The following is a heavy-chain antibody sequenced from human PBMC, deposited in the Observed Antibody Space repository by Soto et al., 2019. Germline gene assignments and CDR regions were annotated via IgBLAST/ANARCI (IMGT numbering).Heavy chain of an antibody. D-gene: IGHD6-13*01. J-gene: IGHJ4*02. CDR2: IYYSGST. Sequence: PSETLSLTCTVSGGSISSYYWSWIRQPPWKGLEWIAYIYYSGSTNYNPSLKSRVTISVDTSKNQFSLKLSSVTAADTAVYYCASMPLRSTWVFDYWGQGTLVPVSP. CDR3: ASMPLRSTWVFDY. V-gene: IGHV4-59*01. CDR1: GGSISSYY.